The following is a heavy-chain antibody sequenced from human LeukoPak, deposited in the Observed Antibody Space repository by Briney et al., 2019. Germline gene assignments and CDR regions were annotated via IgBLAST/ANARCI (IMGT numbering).Heavy chain of an antibody. CDR2: MNPNSGNT. CDR3: ARGHDDSSGYYFRIIDY. V-gene: IGHV1-8*01. D-gene: IGHD3-22*01. Sequence: ASVKVSCKASGYTFTSYDINWVRQATGQGLEWMGWMNPNSGNTGYAQKFQGRVTMTRNTSISTAYMELSSLRSEDTAVYYCARGHDDSSGYYFRIIDYWGQGTLVTVSS. CDR1: GYTFTSYD. J-gene: IGHJ4*02.